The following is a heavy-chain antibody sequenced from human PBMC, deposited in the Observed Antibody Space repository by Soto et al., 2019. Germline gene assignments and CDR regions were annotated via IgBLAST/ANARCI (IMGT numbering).Heavy chain of an antibody. Sequence: ASVKVSCKASGYTFTSYAMHWVRQAPGQRLEWMGWINAGNGNTKYSQKFQGRVTITRDTSASTAYMELSSLRSEDTAVYYCARGPLVPMVYAELDVWGKGTTVTVSS. CDR3: ARGPLVPMVYAELDV. D-gene: IGHD2-8*01. CDR1: GYTFTSYA. J-gene: IGHJ6*04. V-gene: IGHV1-3*01. CDR2: INAGNGNT.